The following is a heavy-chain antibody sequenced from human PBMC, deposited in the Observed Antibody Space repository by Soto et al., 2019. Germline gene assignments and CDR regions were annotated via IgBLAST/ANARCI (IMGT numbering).Heavy chain of an antibody. CDR2: ISSSSSTI. V-gene: IGHV3-48*01. J-gene: IGHJ4*02. D-gene: IGHD5-18*01. CDR1: GFTFSSYS. Sequence: EVQLVESGGGLVQPGGSLRLSCAASGFTFSSYSMNWVRQAPGKGLEWVSYISSSSSTIYYADSVKGRFTISRGNAKNSLYLQLNSLRGEDTAVYYCARDSGYSYGPLDYWGKGTLVPVSS. CDR3: ARDSGYSYGPLDY.